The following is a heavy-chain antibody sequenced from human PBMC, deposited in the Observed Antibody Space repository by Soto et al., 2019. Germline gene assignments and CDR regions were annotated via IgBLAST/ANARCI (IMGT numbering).Heavy chain of an antibody. CDR1: GFTFSSYA. CDR3: ARCGRGDYFHYYYYMAV. D-gene: IGHD4-17*01. CDR2: ISSNGGST. V-gene: IGHV3-64*01. Sequence: PGGSLRLSCAASGFTFSSYAMHWVRQAPGKGLEYVSAISSNGGSTYYANSVKGRFTISRDNSKNTLYLQMGSLRAEDMAVYYCARCGRGDYFHYYYYMAVWGKGTTVTVSS. J-gene: IGHJ6*03.